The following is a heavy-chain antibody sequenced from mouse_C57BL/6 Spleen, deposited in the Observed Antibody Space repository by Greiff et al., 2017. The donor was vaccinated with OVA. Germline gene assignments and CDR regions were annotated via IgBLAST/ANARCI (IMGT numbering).Heavy chain of an antibody. CDR3: ARAQLGRGYFDV. CDR1: GYSITSGYY. CDR2: ISYDGSN. J-gene: IGHJ1*03. V-gene: IGHV3-6*01. Sequence: EVQVVESGPGLVKPSQSLSLTCSVTGYSITSGYYWNWIRQFPGNKLEWMGYISYDGSNNYNPSLKNRISITRDTSKNQFFLKLNSVTTEDTATYYCARAQLGRGYFDVWGTGTTVTVSS. D-gene: IGHD4-1*02.